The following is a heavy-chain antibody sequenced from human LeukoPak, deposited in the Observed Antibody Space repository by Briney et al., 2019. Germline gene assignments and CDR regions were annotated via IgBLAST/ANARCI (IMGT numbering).Heavy chain of an antibody. CDR2: ISYTGST. CDR3: VRVGGSPLGALDI. J-gene: IGHJ3*02. V-gene: IGHV4-59*01. CDR1: GGSIRSYD. Sequence: PSETLSLTCIVSGGSIRSYDWSWIRQPPGKGLEWIGYISYTGSTNYNPSLKSRVTMSGDTPKNQFSLELSSVTAADTAVYYCVRVGGSPLGALDIWGQGTMVTVSS.